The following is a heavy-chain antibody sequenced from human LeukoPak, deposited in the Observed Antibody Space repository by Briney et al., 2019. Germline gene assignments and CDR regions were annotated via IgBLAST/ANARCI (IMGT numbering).Heavy chain of an antibody. CDR3: AKDLGTGTTWGYYYYYYGMDV. CDR1: GFTFSSYA. Sequence: GGSLRLSCAASGFTFSSYAMSWVRQAPGKGLEWVSATSGSGGSTYYADSVKGRFTISRDNSKNTLYLQMNSLRAEDTAVYYCAKDLGTGTTWGYYYYYYGMDVWGQGTTVTVSS. CDR2: TSGSGGST. J-gene: IGHJ6*02. D-gene: IGHD1-7*01. V-gene: IGHV3-23*01.